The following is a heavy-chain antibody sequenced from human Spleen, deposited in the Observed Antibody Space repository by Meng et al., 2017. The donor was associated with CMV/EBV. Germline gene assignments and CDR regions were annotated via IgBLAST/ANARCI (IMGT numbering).Heavy chain of an antibody. CDR1: GYTSHTYG. D-gene: IGHD1/OR15-1a*01. Sequence: ASVKVSCKASGYTSHTYGINWVRQAPGQGLEWMGWISAYNGNTNYAQKLQGRVTMTTDTSTSTAYMELRSLRSDDTAVYYCARVVVDRGDGNSTADYWGQGTLVTVSS. CDR3: ARVVVDRGDGNSTADY. J-gene: IGHJ4*02. V-gene: IGHV1-18*01. CDR2: ISAYNGNT.